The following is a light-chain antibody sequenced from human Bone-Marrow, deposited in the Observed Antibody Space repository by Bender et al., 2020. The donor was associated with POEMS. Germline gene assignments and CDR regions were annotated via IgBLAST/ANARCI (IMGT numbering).Light chain of an antibody. CDR1: GSNIGNNY. J-gene: IGLJ3*02. V-gene: IGLV1-47*02. CDR3: SSWDESLSGWV. CDR2: SNY. Sequence: QSVLTQPPSVSAAPGQKVTISCSGSGSNIGNNYVSWYQHLPGTAPRLVVYSNYQRPSGVPARFSGSKSGTSASLAISDIQSEDEGDYYCSSWDESLSGWVFGGGTKLTVL.